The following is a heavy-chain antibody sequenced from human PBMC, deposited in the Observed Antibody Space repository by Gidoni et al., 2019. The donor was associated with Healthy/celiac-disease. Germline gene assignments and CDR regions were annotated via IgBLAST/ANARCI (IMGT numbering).Heavy chain of an antibody. CDR1: GFTFSSYA. V-gene: IGHV3-23*01. CDR2: ISGRGGST. Sequence: EVQLLESGGGLVQPGGSLRLSCAASGFTFSSYALGWVRQAPGKGLEWVSAISGRGGSTYYADSVKGRFTISRDNSKNTLYLQMNSLRAEDTAVYYCASRGYCSSTSCYSDYYFDYWGQGTLVTVSS. CDR3: ASRGYCSSTSCYSDYYFDY. J-gene: IGHJ4*02. D-gene: IGHD2-2*01.